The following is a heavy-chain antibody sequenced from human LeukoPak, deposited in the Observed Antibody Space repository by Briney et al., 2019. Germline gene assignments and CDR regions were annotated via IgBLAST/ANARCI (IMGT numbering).Heavy chain of an antibody. J-gene: IGHJ3*02. D-gene: IGHD3-22*01. CDR3: AKDSYYDSSGNGGDAFDI. CDR2: ISYDGSNK. CDR1: GFTFSSYG. Sequence: PGGSLRLSCAASGFTFSSYGMHWVRQALGKGLEWVAVISYDGSNKYYADSVKGRFTISRDNSKNTLYLQMNSLRAEDTAVYYCAKDSYYDSSGNGGDAFDIWGQGTMVTVSS. V-gene: IGHV3-30*18.